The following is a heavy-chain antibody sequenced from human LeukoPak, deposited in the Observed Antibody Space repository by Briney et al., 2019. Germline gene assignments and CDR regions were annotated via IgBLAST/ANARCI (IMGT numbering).Heavy chain of an antibody. D-gene: IGHD2-15*01. CDR3: ARAPDIVVVVAAPDY. V-gene: IGHV1-2*02. CDR2: INPNSGGT. CDR1: GYTFTGYY. J-gene: IGHJ4*02. Sequence: ASVKVSCKASGYTFTGYYMHWVRPAPGQGLEWMGWINPNSGGTNYAQKFQGRVTMTRDTSISTAYMELSRLRSDDTAVYYCARAPDIVVVVAAPDYWGQGTLVTVSS.